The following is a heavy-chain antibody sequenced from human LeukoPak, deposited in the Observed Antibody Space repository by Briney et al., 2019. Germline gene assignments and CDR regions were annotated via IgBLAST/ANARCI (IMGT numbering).Heavy chain of an antibody. CDR2: ISGSGGST. CDR3: AKQDDDYLFDY. CDR1: GFTFSSYA. D-gene: IGHD4-17*01. Sequence: GGSLRLSWAASGFTFSSYAMSWVRQAPGKGLEWVSAISGSGGSTYYADSLKGRFTISRDNSKNTLYLQMNSLRAEDTAVYYCAKQDDDYLFDYWGQGTLVTVSS. J-gene: IGHJ4*02. V-gene: IGHV3-23*01.